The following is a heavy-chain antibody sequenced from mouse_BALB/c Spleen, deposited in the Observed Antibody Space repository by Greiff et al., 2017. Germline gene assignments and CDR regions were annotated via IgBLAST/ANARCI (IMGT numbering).Heavy chain of an antibody. CDR1: GFTFSSYA. Sequence: EVKLVESGGGLVKPGGSLKLSCAASGFTFSSYAMSWVRQTPEKRLEWVASISSGGSTYYPDSVKGRFTISRDNARNILYLQMSSLRSEDTAMYYCARGGGYGYWGQGTTLTVSS. CDR2: ISSGGST. CDR3: ARGGGYGY. J-gene: IGHJ2*01. D-gene: IGHD1-2*01. V-gene: IGHV5-6-5*01.